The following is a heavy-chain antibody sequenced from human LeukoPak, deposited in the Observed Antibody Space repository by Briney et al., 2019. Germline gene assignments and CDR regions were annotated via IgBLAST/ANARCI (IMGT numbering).Heavy chain of an antibody. CDR1: GFTFSSYA. D-gene: IGHD1-7*01. J-gene: IGHJ4*02. Sequence: PGGSLRLSCAAFGFTFSSYAMSWVRQAPGKGLEWVSAISGSGGSTYYADSVKGRFTISRDNSKNTLYLQMNSLRAEDTAVYYCAKDQNWNYGYYFDYWGQGTLVTVSS. CDR2: ISGSGGST. V-gene: IGHV3-23*01. CDR3: AKDQNWNYGYYFDY.